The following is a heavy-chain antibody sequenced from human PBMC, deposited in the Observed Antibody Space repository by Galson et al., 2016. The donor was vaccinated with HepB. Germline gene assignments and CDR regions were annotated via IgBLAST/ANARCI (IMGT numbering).Heavy chain of an antibody. CDR2: LGSGGRI. Sequence: SLRLSCAGSAFTVSNNHMSWVRQAPGKGLEWVSVLGSGGRIFYADSVKGRFTISRDNPMNTVFLQMNSLRTEDTAAYYCLPSGPDYYMDLWGTGTTVTVSS. J-gene: IGHJ6*03. D-gene: IGHD2-15*01. CDR1: AFTVSNNH. V-gene: IGHV3-66*02. CDR3: LPSGPDYYMDL.